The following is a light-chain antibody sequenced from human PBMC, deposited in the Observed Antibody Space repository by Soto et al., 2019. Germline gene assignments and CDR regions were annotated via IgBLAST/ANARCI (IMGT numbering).Light chain of an antibody. V-gene: IGKV1-33*01. CDR1: QGISHF. Sequence: DIQMTQSPSSLSASVGDRVTITCQASQGISHFLNWYHQTPGKAPPLLIYEVSNLQPVVASRFSGSGSGTDFTFTNNKLQPEDIGTFYCQQYDKQPVTFGGGTKVEIK. J-gene: IGKJ4*01. CDR2: EVS. CDR3: QQYDKQPVT.